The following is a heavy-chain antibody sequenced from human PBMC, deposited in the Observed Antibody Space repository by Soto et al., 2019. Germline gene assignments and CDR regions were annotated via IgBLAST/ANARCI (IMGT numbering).Heavy chain of an antibody. V-gene: IGHV1-2*02. Sequence: QVELVQSGAEVKNPGASVKVSCKTSGYSFTDYLIHWVRQAPGQGLEWMGWVRPNGGGTHYAQKFQGRVTMTRDTSLDTAYMDLGRLTSDDTAVYYCVREDGHGGKFDYWGQGTLVTVSS. CDR2: VRPNGGGT. D-gene: IGHD3-16*01. CDR3: VREDGHGGKFDY. CDR1: GYSFTDYL. J-gene: IGHJ4*02.